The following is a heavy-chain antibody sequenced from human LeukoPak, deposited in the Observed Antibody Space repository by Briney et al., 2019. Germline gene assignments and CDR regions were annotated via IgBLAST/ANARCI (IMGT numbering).Heavy chain of an antibody. Sequence: KPSETLSLTCTVSGRSMTSYYWSWIRQPPGKGLEWIGYVYYSGGITYNPSLKSRVTISVDTTKNQFSLRLTSVTAADTSVYYCARGGYYFDFWGQGTLVTVSS. CDR2: VYYSGGI. CDR1: GRSMTSYY. J-gene: IGHJ4*02. CDR3: ARGGYYFDF. V-gene: IGHV4-59*01. D-gene: IGHD3-16*01.